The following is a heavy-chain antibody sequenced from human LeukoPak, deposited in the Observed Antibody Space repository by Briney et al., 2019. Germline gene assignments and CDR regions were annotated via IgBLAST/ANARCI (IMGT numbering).Heavy chain of an antibody. V-gene: IGHV4-34*01. CDR1: GGSFSGYY. CDR2: INHSGST. CDR3: ARHAIVGRVVDY. J-gene: IGHJ4*02. Sequence: SETLSLTCAVYGGSFSGYYWSWIRQPPGKGLEWIGEINHSGSTNYNPSLKSRVTISVDTSKNQFSLKLSSVTAADTAVYYCARHAIVGRVVDYWGQGTLVTVSS. D-gene: IGHD1-26*01.